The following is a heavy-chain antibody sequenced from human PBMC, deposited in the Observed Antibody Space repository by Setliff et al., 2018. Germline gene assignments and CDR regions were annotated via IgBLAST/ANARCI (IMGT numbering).Heavy chain of an antibody. J-gene: IGHJ4*02. D-gene: IGHD1-26*01. CDR3: ARSPSSGAYWNPRPFYSDY. CDR1: GGSISSSSYY. Sequence: SETLSLTCTVSGGSISSSSYYWGWIRQPPGKGLEWIGSIHYSGSTYYNPSLKSRVTIVVDTSKNQFSLKLDSVTAADTALYYCARSPSSGAYWNPRPFYSDYWARGTLVTVSS. V-gene: IGHV4-39*01. CDR2: IHYSGST.